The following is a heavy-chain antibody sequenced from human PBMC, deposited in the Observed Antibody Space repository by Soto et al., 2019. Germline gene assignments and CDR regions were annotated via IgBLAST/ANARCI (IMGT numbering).Heavy chain of an antibody. D-gene: IGHD2-2*01. Sequence: QVQLVQSGAEVKKPGASVKVSCKASGYTFTSYGISWVRQAPGQGLEWMGWISAYNGNTNYAQKLQGRVTMTTDTSTSTANMELRSLRSDDTAVYYCARTIIGPAAMAYWFDPWGQGTLVTVSS. CDR1: GYTFTSYG. CDR2: ISAYNGNT. CDR3: ARTIIGPAAMAYWFDP. V-gene: IGHV1-18*01. J-gene: IGHJ5*02.